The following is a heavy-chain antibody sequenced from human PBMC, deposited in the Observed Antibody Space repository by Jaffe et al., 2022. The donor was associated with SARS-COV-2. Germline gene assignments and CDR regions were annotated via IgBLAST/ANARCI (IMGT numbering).Heavy chain of an antibody. CDR3: ARRPSYYYYGMDV. V-gene: IGHV3-33*01. CDR1: GFTFSSYG. Sequence: QVQLVESGGGVVQPGRSLRLSCAASGFTFSSYGMHWVRQAPGKGLEWVAVIWYDGSNKYYADSVKGRFTISRDNSKNTLYLQMNSLRAEDTAVYYCARRPSYYYYGMDVWGQGTTVTVSS. J-gene: IGHJ6*02. CDR2: IWYDGSNK.